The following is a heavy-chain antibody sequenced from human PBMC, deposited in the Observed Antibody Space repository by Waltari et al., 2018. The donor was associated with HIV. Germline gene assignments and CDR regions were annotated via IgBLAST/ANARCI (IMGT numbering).Heavy chain of an antibody. J-gene: IGHJ2*01. CDR1: GFTFSSYA. CDR2: ISYDGSNK. Sequence: QVQLVESGGGVVQPGRSLRLSCAASGFTFSSYAMHWVRQAPGKGLGWVAVISYDGSNKYYADSVKGRFTISRDNSKNTLYLQMNSLRAEDTAVYYCARDGLTVVVICYFDLWGRGTLVTVSS. V-gene: IGHV3-30*04. D-gene: IGHD3-22*01. CDR3: ARDGLTVVVICYFDL.